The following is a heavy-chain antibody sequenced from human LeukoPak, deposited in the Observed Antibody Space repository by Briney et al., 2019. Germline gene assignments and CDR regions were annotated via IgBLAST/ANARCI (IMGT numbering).Heavy chain of an antibody. J-gene: IGHJ4*02. D-gene: IGHD1-26*01. V-gene: IGHV3-21*01. CDR3: AKDSQWGKVGTKGSYFDY. CDR2: ISSSSSYI. Sequence: GGSLRLSCAASGFTFSSYSMNWVRQAPGKGLEWVSSISSSSSYIYYADSVKGRFTISRDNAKNSLYLQMNSLRAEDTAVYYCAKDSQWGKVGTKGSYFDYWGQGTLVTVSS. CDR1: GFTFSSYS.